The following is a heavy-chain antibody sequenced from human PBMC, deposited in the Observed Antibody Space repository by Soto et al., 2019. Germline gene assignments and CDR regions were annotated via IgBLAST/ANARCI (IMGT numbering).Heavy chain of an antibody. D-gene: IGHD3-10*01. J-gene: IGHJ6*02. Sequence: GESVKMSCQGSCYSFANYWIAWVLHMPGKGLEWVGVIYPGDSDTRYSPSFRGQVTISADKSISHVYLQWSSLKASDTAMYYCARNRLRQYYYGMDVWGQGTTVTVSS. CDR1: CYSFANYW. V-gene: IGHV5-51*01. CDR2: IYPGDSDT. CDR3: ARNRLRQYYYGMDV.